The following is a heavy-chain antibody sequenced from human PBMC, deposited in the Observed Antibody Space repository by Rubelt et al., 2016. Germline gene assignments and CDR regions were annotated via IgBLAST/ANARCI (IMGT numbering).Heavy chain of an antibody. Sequence: EVQLVESGGGLVKPGGSLRLSCAASGFTFSNAWMNWVRQAPGKGLEWVSVIYSGGSTYSADSVKGRLANSRYNSKNTPYLQTNSLRAEDTAVYYCARGITMVRGVRNYYYYGMDVWGQGTTVTVSS. D-gene: IGHD3-10*01. CDR2: IYSGGST. J-gene: IGHJ6*02. CDR3: ARGITMVRGVRNYYYYGMDV. V-gene: IGHV3-66*01. CDR1: GFTFSNAW.